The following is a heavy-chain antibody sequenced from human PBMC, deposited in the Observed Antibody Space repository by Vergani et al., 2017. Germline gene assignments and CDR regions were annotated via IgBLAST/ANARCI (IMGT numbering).Heavy chain of an antibody. CDR1: GGSISSGDYY. CDR2: NYYSGST. Sequence: QVQLQESGPGLVKPSQTLSLTCTVSGGSISSGDYYWSWIRQPPGKGLEWIGYNYYSGSTYYNPSLKSRVTISVDTSKNQFSLKLSSVTAADTAVYYCASELRYFDGSSSGAIDIWGQGTMVTVSS. CDR3: ASELRYFDGSSSGAIDI. J-gene: IGHJ3*02. D-gene: IGHD3-9*01. V-gene: IGHV4-30-4*01.